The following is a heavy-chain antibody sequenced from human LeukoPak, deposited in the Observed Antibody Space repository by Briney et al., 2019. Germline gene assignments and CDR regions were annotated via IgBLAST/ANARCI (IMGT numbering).Heavy chain of an antibody. D-gene: IGHD6-13*01. J-gene: IGHJ4*02. V-gene: IGHV1-2*02. CDR2: INPNSGT. CDR1: GYTFSGYY. Sequence: ASVKVSCKASGYTFSGYYIHWVRQGPGHGLEWMGWINPNSGTNYAQNFQGRVTMTRDTSISTAYMELSRLISDDTAVYYCAREEQHQRGRHFGYWGQGTLVTVSS. CDR3: AREEQHQRGRHFGY.